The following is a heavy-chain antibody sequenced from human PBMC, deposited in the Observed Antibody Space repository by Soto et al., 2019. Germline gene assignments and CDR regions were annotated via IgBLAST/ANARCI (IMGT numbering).Heavy chain of an antibody. J-gene: IGHJ6*02. D-gene: IGHD1-20*01. CDR1: GSSFTRYW. CDR3: ARHVNNPRERMDV. V-gene: IGHV5-51*01. Sequence: RASLKISCKGSGSSFTRYWIGWVRPMLGKGLEWVGTIYPGDSDTRYTPSFQCHVTISADKSISTAYLQWSSLKASDTAMYYCARHVNNPRERMDVWGQGTTVTGSS. CDR2: IYPGDSDT.